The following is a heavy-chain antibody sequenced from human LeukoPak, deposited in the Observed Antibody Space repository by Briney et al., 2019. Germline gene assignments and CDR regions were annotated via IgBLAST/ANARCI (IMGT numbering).Heavy chain of an antibody. CDR3: ARERQITMIVPDYFDY. Sequence: PGRSLRLSCAASGFTFSSYSMNWVRQAPGKGLEWVPSISSSSSYIYYADSVKGRFTISRDNAKNSLYLQMNSLRAEDTAVYYCARERQITMIVPDYFDYWGQGTLVTVSS. J-gene: IGHJ4*02. V-gene: IGHV3-21*01. CDR2: ISSSSSYI. CDR1: GFTFSSYS. D-gene: IGHD3-22*01.